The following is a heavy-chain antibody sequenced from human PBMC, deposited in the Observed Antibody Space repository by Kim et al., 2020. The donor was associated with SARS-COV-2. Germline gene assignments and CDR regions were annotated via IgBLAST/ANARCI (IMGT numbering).Heavy chain of an antibody. CDR3: AREGGPNYYGSGSPRGSFDY. V-gene: IGHV4-34*01. Sequence: RVTISVDTSKNQFSLKLSSVTAADTAVYYCAREGGPNYYGSGSPRGSFDYWGQGTLVTVSS. J-gene: IGHJ4*02. D-gene: IGHD3-10*01.